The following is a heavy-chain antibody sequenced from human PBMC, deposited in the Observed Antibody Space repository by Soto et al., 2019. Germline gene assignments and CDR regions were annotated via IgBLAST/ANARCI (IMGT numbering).Heavy chain of an antibody. CDR3: ARTYDGSGPNSGGYGFDI. J-gene: IGHJ3*02. D-gene: IGHD3-22*01. Sequence: ASVKVSCKASGYTFTGYYMHWVRQAPGQGLEWRGIINPSGGSTSYAQKFQGRVTMTRDTSTSTVYMELSSLRSEDTAVYYCARTYDGSGPNSGGYGFDIWGQGTMVTVSS. V-gene: IGHV1-46*01. CDR1: GYTFTGYY. CDR2: INPSGGST.